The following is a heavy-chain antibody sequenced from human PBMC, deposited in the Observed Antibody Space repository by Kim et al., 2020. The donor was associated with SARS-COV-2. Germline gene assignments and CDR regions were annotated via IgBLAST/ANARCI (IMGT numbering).Heavy chain of an antibody. CDR1: GFTFEDYG. CDR3: AKEKRVVIPDVMENPSSHGMAG. CDR2: ISGDGIGT. V-gene: IGHV3-43*02. Sequence: GGSLRLSCAASGFTFEDYGMYWVRQVPGKGLEWVSLISGDGIGTYYADSVKGRFTISRDNSENSLYLQMNSLTSEDTALYFCAKEKRVVIPDVMENPSSHGMAGWGQGTTAPVSS. J-gene: IGHJ6*02. D-gene: IGHD2-2*01.